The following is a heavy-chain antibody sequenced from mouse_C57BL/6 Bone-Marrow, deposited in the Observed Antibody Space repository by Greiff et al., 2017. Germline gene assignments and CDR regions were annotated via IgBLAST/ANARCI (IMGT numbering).Heavy chain of an antibody. CDR3: SRSSYYGSPWFAY. D-gene: IGHD1-1*01. J-gene: IGHJ3*01. CDR1: GYTFTDHT. CDR2: IYPRDGST. Sequence: QVQLQQSDAELVKPGASVKISCKVSGYTFTDHTIHWMKQRPEQGLEWIGYIYPRDGSTKYNEKFKGKATLTADTSSSTAYMQLNSLTSEDSAVYVCSRSSYYGSPWFAYWGKGTLVTVSA. V-gene: IGHV1-78*01.